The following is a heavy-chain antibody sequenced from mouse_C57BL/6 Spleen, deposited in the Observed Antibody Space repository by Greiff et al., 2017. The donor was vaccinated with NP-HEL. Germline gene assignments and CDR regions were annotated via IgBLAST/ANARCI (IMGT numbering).Heavy chain of an antibody. V-gene: IGHV1-72*01. D-gene: IGHD1-1*01. CDR3: ARGDFTTVVERWYFDV. CDR1: GYTFTSYW. CDR2: IDPNSGGP. J-gene: IGHJ1*03. Sequence: QVQLQQPGAELVKPGASVKLSCKASGYTFTSYWMHWVKQRPGRGLEWIGRIDPNSGGPKYNEKFKSKATLTVDKPSSTAYMQLSSLTSEYSAVYYCARGDFTTVVERWYFDVWGTGTTVTVSS.